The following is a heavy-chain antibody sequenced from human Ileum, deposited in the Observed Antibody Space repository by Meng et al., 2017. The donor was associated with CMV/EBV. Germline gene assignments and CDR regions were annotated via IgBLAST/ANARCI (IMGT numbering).Heavy chain of an antibody. CDR2: INSDGSNT. D-gene: IGHD2-2*01. J-gene: IGHJ4*02. CDR3: ARTSCTTNCYWEERTDY. CDR1: GFTFSGYW. Sequence: GGSLRLSCAASGFTFSGYWMHWVRQAPGKGLVWVSRINSDGSNTAYADSVTGRFTISRDNAKNTLYLRMNNLRAEDAAVYYCARTSCTTNCYWEERTDYWGQGTLVTVSS. V-gene: IGHV3-74*01.